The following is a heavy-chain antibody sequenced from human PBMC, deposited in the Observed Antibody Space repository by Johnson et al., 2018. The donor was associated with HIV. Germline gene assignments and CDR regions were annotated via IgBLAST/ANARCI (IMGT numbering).Heavy chain of an antibody. CDR2: IRGSGDST. D-gene: IGHD3-22*01. CDR1: GFTFSSYA. Sequence: VQLVESGGGLVQPGGSLRLSCAASGFTFSSYAMSWVRQAPGKGLEWVSAIRGSGDSTYYEDSVKGRFTISRDNSKNTLYLQMNSLRAEDTAVYYCASDHYDSSGYYPEAFDIWGQGTMVTVSS. J-gene: IGHJ3*02. V-gene: IGHV3-23*04. CDR3: ASDHYDSSGYYPEAFDI.